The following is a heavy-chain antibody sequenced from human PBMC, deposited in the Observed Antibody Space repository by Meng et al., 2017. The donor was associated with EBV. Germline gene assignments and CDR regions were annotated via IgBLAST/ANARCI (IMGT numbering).Heavy chain of an antibody. D-gene: IGHD3-10*01. J-gene: IGHJ4*02. CDR3: ALVACSRGISYFDS. CDR2: FYWDNDA. Sequence: ITLKQSAPALMKPTQTLTLTCTSSGYSLTTHGMGVVLMPQPPGNPLVWRILFYWDNDARYSPFLRHSLSITNDTSKNQVFLSLTNMDPVNSVTYYCALVACSRGISYFDSWGQGILVTVSS. V-gene: IGHV2-5*02. CDR1: GYSLTTHGMG.